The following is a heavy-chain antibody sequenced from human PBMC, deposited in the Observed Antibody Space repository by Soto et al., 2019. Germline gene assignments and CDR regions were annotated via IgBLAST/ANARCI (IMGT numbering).Heavy chain of an antibody. CDR3: ARVYAPRNYYYYGMDV. Sequence: ASVKVSCKASGGTFSSYAISWVRQAPGQGLEWMGGIIPIFGTANYAQKFQGRVTITADESTSTAYMELSSLRSEDTAVYYCARVYAPRNYYYYGMDVWGQGTTVTVSS. V-gene: IGHV1-69*13. CDR2: IIPIFGTA. CDR1: GGTFSSYA. J-gene: IGHJ6*02. D-gene: IGHD2-2*01.